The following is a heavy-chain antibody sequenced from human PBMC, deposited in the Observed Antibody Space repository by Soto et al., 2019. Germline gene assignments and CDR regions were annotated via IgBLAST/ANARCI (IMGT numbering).Heavy chain of an antibody. V-gene: IGHV1-8*01. Sequence: ASVKVSCKASGYTFTSYDINWVRQATGQGLEWMGWMNPNSGNTGYAQKFQGRVTMTRNTSISTAYMELSSLRSEDTAVHYCASFYCSGGSCYLYVYWGQGTLVTVSS. J-gene: IGHJ4*02. CDR3: ASFYCSGGSCYLYVY. D-gene: IGHD2-15*01. CDR2: MNPNSGNT. CDR1: GYTFTSYD.